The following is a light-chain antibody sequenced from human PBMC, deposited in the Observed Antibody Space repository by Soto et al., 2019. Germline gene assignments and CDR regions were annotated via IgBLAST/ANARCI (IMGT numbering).Light chain of an antibody. CDR2: GAS. Sequence: EIVMTQSPATLSVSPGERATLSCRASQIVSSPLAWYQQKPGQAPRLLIYGASTRATGIPARFSGSGSGTDFTLTISSLQSEDFAVYYCQQFNNWPRTFGQGTKVEIK. V-gene: IGKV3-15*01. J-gene: IGKJ1*01. CDR3: QQFNNWPRT. CDR1: QIVSSP.